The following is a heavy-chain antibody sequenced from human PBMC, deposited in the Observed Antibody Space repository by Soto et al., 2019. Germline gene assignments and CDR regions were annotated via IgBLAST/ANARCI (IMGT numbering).Heavy chain of an antibody. D-gene: IGHD3-3*01. CDR2: IFPADSDT. CDR3: ARLLRGYYEDDAFDI. V-gene: IGHV5-51*01. J-gene: IGHJ3*02. Sequence: EVQLVQSGAEVKKPGESLKISCKASGYSFTSYWIGWVRQMPGKGLEWMGTIFPADSDTRYSPSCQGQVTISVDMSITTSYLQWTSLLASDSATYDCARLLRGYYEDDAFDIWGHGTMFTVSS. CDR1: GYSFTSYW.